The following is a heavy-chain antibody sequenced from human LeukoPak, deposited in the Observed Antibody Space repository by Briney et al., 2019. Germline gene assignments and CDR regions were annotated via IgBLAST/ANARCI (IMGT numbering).Heavy chain of an antibody. CDR1: GYTFTGYY. CDR3: ARDRFGSGWIIYFDY. Sequence: ASVKVSCEASGYTFTGYYMHWVRQAPGQGLEWMGWINPNSGGTNYAQKLQGRVTMTTDTSTSTAYMELRSLRSDDTAVYYCARDRFGSGWIIYFDYWGQGTLVTVSS. J-gene: IGHJ4*02. D-gene: IGHD6-19*01. CDR2: INPNSGGT. V-gene: IGHV1-2*02.